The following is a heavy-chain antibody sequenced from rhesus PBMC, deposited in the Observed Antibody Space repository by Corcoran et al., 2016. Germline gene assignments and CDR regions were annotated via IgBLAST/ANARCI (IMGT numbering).Heavy chain of an antibody. Sequence: QVQLQESGPGLVKPSETLSLTCSVSDDAISSGFGWRWIRQPPGKGLEWIEYIGGSSGHTNYNPSLKRRVIIAKDTFKNQISLKVTSVTAADTAVYYCGRRGAAGPFFDHWGQGVLVTVSS. CDR1: DDAISSGFG. D-gene: IGHD6S26*01. CDR2: IGGSSGHT. CDR3: GRRGAAGPFFDH. J-gene: IGHJ4*01. V-gene: IGHV4-127*01.